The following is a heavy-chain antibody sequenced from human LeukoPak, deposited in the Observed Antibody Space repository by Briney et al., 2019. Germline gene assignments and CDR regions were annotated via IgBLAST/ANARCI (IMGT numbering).Heavy chain of an antibody. J-gene: IGHJ5*02. CDR2: IYPGDSDT. V-gene: IGHV5-51*01. D-gene: IGHD4-11*01. CDR1: GYRFSSYW. Sequence: KTGESLKISCKGSGYRFSSYWIGWVRQMPGKGLEWMGIIYPGDSDTRYSPSFQGQVNISADNSISTAYLQWSSLKASDTAIYYCARDPGNYGGWYDPWGQGTLVTVSS. CDR3: ARDPGNYGGWYDP.